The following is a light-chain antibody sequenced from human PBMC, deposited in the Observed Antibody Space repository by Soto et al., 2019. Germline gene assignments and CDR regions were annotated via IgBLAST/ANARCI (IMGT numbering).Light chain of an antibody. CDR3: QQSYSTPLT. Sequence: DILMTQSPSSLSASVGDRVTITCRASQSISSYLNWYQQKPGKAPKLLIYAASSLQSGVPSRFSGSGSGTDFTLTISSLQPEDFATHFCQQSYSTPLTFGGGTKVDIK. CDR1: QSISSY. V-gene: IGKV1-39*01. J-gene: IGKJ4*01. CDR2: AAS.